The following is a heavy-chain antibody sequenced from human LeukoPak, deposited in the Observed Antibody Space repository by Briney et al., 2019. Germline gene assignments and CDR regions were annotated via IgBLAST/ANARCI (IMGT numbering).Heavy chain of an antibody. CDR1: GFTFSSYS. D-gene: IGHD2-2*01. CDR2: ISSSSSYI. Sequence: GGSLRLSCAASGFTFSSYSMNWVRQAPGKGLEWVSSISSSSSYIYYADSVKGRFTISRDNAKNSLYLQMNSLRAEDTAVYYCARAMSRYCSSTSCYLRDAFDIWGQGTMVTVSS. J-gene: IGHJ3*02. CDR3: ARAMSRYCSSTSCYLRDAFDI. V-gene: IGHV3-21*01.